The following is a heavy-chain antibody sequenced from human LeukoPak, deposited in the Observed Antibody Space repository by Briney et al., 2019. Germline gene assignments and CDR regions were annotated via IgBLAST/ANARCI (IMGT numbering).Heavy chain of an antibody. CDR2: IYPGDSDT. CDR3: ARGGIFCSGGSCYPVDAFDI. Sequence: GESLKISCKGSGYSFTSYWIGWVRQMPGKGLEWMGIIYPGDSDTRYSPSFQGQVTISADKSISTAYLQWSSLKASDTAMYYCARGGIFCSGGSCYPVDAFDIWGQGTMVTVSS. J-gene: IGHJ3*02. D-gene: IGHD2-15*01. V-gene: IGHV5-51*01. CDR1: GYSFTSYW.